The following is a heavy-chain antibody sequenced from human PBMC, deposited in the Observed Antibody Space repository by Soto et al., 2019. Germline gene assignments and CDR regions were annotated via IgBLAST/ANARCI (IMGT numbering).Heavy chain of an antibody. CDR2: INSSGDT. Sequence: QVQLVQSGAEVKKPGASVKISCKASGDTFTSYYMHWVRQAPGQGLEWMGIINSSGDTSYAQKFQGRVTMTRDTDTSTVYMELSSLRSEDTAVYYCARVYCSGGGCYGIDYWGQGTLVTVSS. D-gene: IGHD2-15*01. V-gene: IGHV1-46*01. J-gene: IGHJ4*02. CDR3: ARVYCSGGGCYGIDY. CDR1: GDTFTSYY.